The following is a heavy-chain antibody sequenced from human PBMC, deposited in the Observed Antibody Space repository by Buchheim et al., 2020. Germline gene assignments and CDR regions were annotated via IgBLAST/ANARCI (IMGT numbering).Heavy chain of an antibody. J-gene: IGHJ4*02. V-gene: IGHV1-2*04. D-gene: IGHD1-26*01. CDR3: ARKEGGSYYSGFDY. Sequence: QVQLVQSGAEVKKPGASVKVSCKASGYTFTGYYMHWVRQAPGQGLEWMGWINPNSGGTNYAQKVQGWVTMTRDTSFSTAHMELSRLRSDDTAVYYCARKEGGSYYSGFDYWGQGTL. CDR1: GYTFTGYY. CDR2: INPNSGGT.